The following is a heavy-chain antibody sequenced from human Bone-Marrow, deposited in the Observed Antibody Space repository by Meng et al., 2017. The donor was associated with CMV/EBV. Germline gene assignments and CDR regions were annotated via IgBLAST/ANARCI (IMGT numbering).Heavy chain of an antibody. D-gene: IGHD5-24*01. J-gene: IGHJ5*02. CDR1: GGSISSYY. Sequence: SETLSLTCTVSGGSISSYYWSWIRQPPGKGLEWIGYIYYSGSTNYNPSLKSRVTISVDTSKNQFSLKLSSVTAADTAVYFCARVGGGVQMAHTPWGQGTLVTVSS. V-gene: IGHV4-59*01. CDR2: IYYSGST. CDR3: ARVGGGVQMAHTP.